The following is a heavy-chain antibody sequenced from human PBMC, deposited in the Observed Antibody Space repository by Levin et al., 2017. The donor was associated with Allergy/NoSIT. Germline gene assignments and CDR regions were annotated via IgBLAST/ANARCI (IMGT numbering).Heavy chain of an antibody. CDR2: ISSSGSTI. V-gene: IGHV3-11*01. CDR1: GFTFSDYY. Sequence: GGSLRLSCAASGFTFSDYYMSWIRQAPGKGLEWVSYISSSGSTIYYADSVKGRFTISRDNAKNSLYLQMNSLRAEDTAVYYCARDPGNSKQWLDYFDYWGQGTLVTVSS. CDR3: ARDPGNSKQWLDYFDY. J-gene: IGHJ4*02. D-gene: IGHD6-19*01.